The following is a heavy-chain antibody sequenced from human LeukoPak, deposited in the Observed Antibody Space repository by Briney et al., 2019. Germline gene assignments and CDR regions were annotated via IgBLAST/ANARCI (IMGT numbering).Heavy chain of an antibody. Sequence: GGSLRLSCAASGFTFSSYGMHWVRQAPGKGLEWVAVISYDGSNKYYADSVKGRFTISRDNSKNTLYLQMNSLRAEDTAVYYCARWSRSSLDYWGQGTLVTVSS. D-gene: IGHD6-13*01. V-gene: IGHV3-30*03. CDR3: ARWSRSSLDY. CDR2: ISYDGSNK. CDR1: GFTFSSYG. J-gene: IGHJ4*02.